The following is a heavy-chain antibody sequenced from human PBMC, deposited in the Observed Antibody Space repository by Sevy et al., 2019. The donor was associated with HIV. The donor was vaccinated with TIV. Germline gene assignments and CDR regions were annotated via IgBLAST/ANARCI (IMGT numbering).Heavy chain of an antibody. J-gene: IGHJ3*02. D-gene: IGHD3-16*01. CDR3: ARDDPVMNAFDI. V-gene: IGHV4-61*08. Sequence: SETLSLTCTVSGGSVNSGDYYWSWIRQPPGKGLERLGYIYYSGSSNYNPSLKSRVTISLDTSKNQCSLKMSSVTTADTAVYYCARDDPVMNAFDIWGQGTMVTVSS. CDR1: GGSVNSGDYY. CDR2: IYYSGSS.